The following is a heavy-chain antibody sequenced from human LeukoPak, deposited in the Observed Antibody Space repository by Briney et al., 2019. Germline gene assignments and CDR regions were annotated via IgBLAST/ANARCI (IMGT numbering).Heavy chain of an antibody. J-gene: IGHJ3*02. CDR1: GGSFSGYY. V-gene: IGHV4-34*01. CDR3: ARGLGVAFDI. Sequence: SETLSLTCAVYGGSFSGYYWSWIRQPPGKGLEWIGEINHSGSTNYNPSLKSRVTISVDTSKNQFSLKLSSVTAADTAVYYCARGLGVAFDIWGQGTMVTVSS. CDR2: INHSGST. D-gene: IGHD3-10*01.